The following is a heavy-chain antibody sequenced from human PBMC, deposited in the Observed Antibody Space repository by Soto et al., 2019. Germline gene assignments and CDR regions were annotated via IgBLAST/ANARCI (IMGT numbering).Heavy chain of an antibody. CDR2: IVVGSGNT. D-gene: IGHD2-15*01. CDR1: GFTFTSSA. J-gene: IGHJ4*02. CDR3: AAYCSGGSCSHFDY. V-gene: IGHV1-58*02. Sequence: SVKVSCKASGFTFTSSAMQWVRQARGQRLEWIGWIVVGSGNTNYAQKFQERVTITRDTSTSTAYMELRSLRSDDTAVYYCAAYCSGGSCSHFDYWGQGTLVTVSS.